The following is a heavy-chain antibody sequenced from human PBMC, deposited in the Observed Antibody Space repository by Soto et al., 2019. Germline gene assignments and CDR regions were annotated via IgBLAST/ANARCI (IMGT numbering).Heavy chain of an antibody. CDR1: GFSLSNGKVG. J-gene: IGHJ6*03. CDR2: IFSNDEK. CDR3: ARILFGSSVAGGYFDMDV. D-gene: IGHD6-19*01. Sequence: HVTLKESGPVLVKPTETLTLTCTVSGFSLSNGKVGVSWIRQPPGKALEWLAHIFSNDEKSYRTSLKSRLTISEDTSKSQVVLTMTNVDPVDTATYYCARILFGSSVAGGYFDMDVWGKGTPVTVSS. V-gene: IGHV2-26*01.